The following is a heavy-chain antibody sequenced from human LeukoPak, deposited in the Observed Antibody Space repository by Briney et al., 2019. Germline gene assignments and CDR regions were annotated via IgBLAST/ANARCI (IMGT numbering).Heavy chain of an antibody. V-gene: IGHV4-34*01. CDR2: INHSGST. D-gene: IGHD6-19*01. CDR1: GGSFSGYY. J-gene: IGHJ4*02. CDR3: ARGFGGWLVHGYFDY. Sequence: SEILSLTCGIYGGSFSGYYWSWIRQPPGKGLEWIGEINHSGSTNYNPPLKSRLTISVDTSKNQFSLKLSSVTAADTAVYYCARGFGGWLVHGYFDYWGQGTLVTVSS.